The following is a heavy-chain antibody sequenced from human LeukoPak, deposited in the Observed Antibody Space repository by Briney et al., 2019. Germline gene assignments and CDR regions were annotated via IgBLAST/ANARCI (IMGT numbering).Heavy chain of an antibody. J-gene: IGHJ4*02. D-gene: IGHD4-17*01. CDR2: IYYSGST. V-gene: IGHV4-31*03. Sequence: SQTLSLTCTVCGGSISSGGYYWSWIRQHPGKGLEWIGYIYYSGSTYYNPSLKSRVTISVDTSKNQFSLKLSSVTAADTAVYYCARLTATVTTSPVYWGQGTLVTVSS. CDR3: ARLTATVTTSPVY. CDR1: GGSISSGGYY.